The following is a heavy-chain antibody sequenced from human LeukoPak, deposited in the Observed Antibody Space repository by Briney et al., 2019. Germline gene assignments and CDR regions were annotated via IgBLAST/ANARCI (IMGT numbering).Heavy chain of an antibody. D-gene: IGHD3-10*01. CDR3: ARGVYGSGSYFTSNFDY. Sequence: ASVEVSCKTSGYTFTGYYMHWVRQAPGQGLEWIGWVATYNANTHYAQKFQGRVTMTTDTSTSTAYMDLRSLRSDDTAIYYCARGVYGSGSYFTSNFDYWGQGTLVTVSS. V-gene: IGHV1-18*04. J-gene: IGHJ4*02. CDR2: VATYNANT. CDR1: GYTFTGYY.